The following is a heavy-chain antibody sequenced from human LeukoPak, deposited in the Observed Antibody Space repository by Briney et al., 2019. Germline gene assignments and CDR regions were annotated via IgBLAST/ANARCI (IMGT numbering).Heavy chain of an antibody. Sequence: PSETLSLTCTVSGGSISSYYWSWIRQPPGKGLEWIGYIYYSGSTNYNPSLKSRVTISVDTSKNRFSLKLSSVTAADTAVYYCARHRPSSWEHFDYWGQGTLVTVSS. V-gene: IGHV4-59*08. CDR1: GGSISSYY. CDR2: IYYSGST. CDR3: ARHRPSSWEHFDY. D-gene: IGHD6-6*01. J-gene: IGHJ4*02.